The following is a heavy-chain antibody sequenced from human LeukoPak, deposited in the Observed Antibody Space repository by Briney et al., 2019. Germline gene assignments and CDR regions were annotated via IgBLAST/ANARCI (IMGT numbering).Heavy chain of an antibody. CDR1: GGTFSDYA. V-gene: IGHV1-69*06. CDR2: FIPILGTA. Sequence: SVKVSCKASGGTFSDYALNWVRQAPGQGLEWMGVFIPILGTANSTQKFQGRVTITADISTNTVYMELSSLRSEDTAVYFCAGIPVFGVVLHQEPVWGKGTTVTISS. D-gene: IGHD3-3*01. CDR3: AGIPVFGVVLHQEPV. J-gene: IGHJ6*04.